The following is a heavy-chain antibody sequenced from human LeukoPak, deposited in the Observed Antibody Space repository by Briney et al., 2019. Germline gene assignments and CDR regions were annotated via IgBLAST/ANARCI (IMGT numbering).Heavy chain of an antibody. Sequence: ARSLRLSCAASGFTFDDYAMHWVRQAPGKGLEWVSGISWNSGSIGYADSVKGRFTISRDNAKNSLYLQMNSLRAEDTALYYCAKGGVGVYYDSSGSQTFDYWGQGTLVTVSS. CDR3: AKGGVGVYYDSSGSQTFDY. V-gene: IGHV3-9*01. CDR1: GFTFDDYA. CDR2: ISWNSGSI. D-gene: IGHD3-22*01. J-gene: IGHJ4*02.